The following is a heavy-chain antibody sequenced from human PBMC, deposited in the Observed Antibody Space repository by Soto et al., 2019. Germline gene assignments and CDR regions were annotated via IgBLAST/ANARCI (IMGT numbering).Heavy chain of an antibody. J-gene: IGHJ6*03. CDR1: GFTFSSYA. CDR2: ISGGGGST. Sequence: GGSLRLSCAASGFTFSSYAMSWVRQAPGKGLEWVSAISGGGGSTYYADSVKGRFTISRDNSKNTLYLQMNSLRAEDTAVYYCAKGPPPATVTTHHVVHYYYYMDVWGKGTTVTVSS. V-gene: IGHV3-23*01. CDR3: AKGPPPATVTTHHVVHYYYYMDV. D-gene: IGHD4-17*01.